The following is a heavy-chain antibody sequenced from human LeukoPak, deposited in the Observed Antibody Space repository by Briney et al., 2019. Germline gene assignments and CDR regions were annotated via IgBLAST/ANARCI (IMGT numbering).Heavy chain of an antibody. CDR2: IYDSGST. D-gene: IGHD6-13*01. J-gene: IGHJ5*02. CDR3: ARHAWGSSWYYWFDP. CDR1: GGSISSSSHY. Sequence: SETLSLTCTVSGGSISSSSHYRGWIRQPPGKGLEWIGSIYDSGSTYYNPSLKSRVTISVDTSKNQFSLKLTSMTAADTAVYYCARHAWGSSWYYWFDPWGQGTLVTVSS. V-gene: IGHV4-39*01.